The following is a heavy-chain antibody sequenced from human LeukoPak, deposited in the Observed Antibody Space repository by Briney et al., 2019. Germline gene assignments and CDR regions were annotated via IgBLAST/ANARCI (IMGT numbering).Heavy chain of an antibody. CDR1: GFTFSSYS. D-gene: IGHD3-22*01. CDR2: ISSSGSTM. J-gene: IGHJ4*02. CDR3: ARDGGVEYYDSSNYYDY. V-gene: IGHV3-48*04. Sequence: GGSLRLSCAASGFTFSSYSMNWARQAPGKGLEWVSYISSSGSTMYYADSVKGRFTISRDNAKNSLYLQMNSLRAEDTAVYYCARDGGVEYYDSSNYYDYWGQGTLVTVSS.